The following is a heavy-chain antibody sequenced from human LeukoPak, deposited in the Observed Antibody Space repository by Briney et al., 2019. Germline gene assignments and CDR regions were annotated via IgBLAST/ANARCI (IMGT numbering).Heavy chain of an antibody. CDR3: ARSGYCTNGVCYLYYFDY. Sequence: GASVKVSCKASGYTFTKYGIRWVRQAPGQGLEWMGWISTYNGNTNYAQKFQGRVTMTTATATSTMSMELRSLRSDDTAVYYCARSGYCTNGVCYLYYFDYWGQGTLVTVSS. V-gene: IGHV1-18*01. CDR2: ISTYNGNT. CDR1: GYTFTKYG. D-gene: IGHD2-8*01. J-gene: IGHJ4*02.